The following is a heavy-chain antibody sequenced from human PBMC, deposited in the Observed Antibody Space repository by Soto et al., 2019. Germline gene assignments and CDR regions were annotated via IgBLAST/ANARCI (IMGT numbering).Heavy chain of an antibody. Sequence: TSETLSLTCAVYGGSFSGYYWSWIRQPPGKGLEWIGEINHSGSTNYNPSLKSRVTISVDTSKNQFSLKLSSVTAADTAVYYCARGVYYYGSGRPRWFDPWGQGTLVTVYS. D-gene: IGHD3-10*01. CDR3: ARGVYYYGSGRPRWFDP. CDR2: INHSGST. CDR1: GGSFSGYY. V-gene: IGHV4-34*01. J-gene: IGHJ5*02.